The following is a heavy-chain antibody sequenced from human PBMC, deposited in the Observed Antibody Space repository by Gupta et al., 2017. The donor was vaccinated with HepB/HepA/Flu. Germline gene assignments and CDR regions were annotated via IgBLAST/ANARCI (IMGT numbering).Heavy chain of an antibody. CDR1: GGSFSGYY. CDR2: INHSGST. V-gene: IGHV4-34*01. J-gene: IGHJ6*03. Sequence: QVQLQQWGAGLLKPSETLSLTCAVYGGSFSGYYWSWIRQPPGKGLEWIGEINHSGSTNYNPSLKSRVTISVDTSKNQFSLKLSSVTAADTAVYYCARVGLWFGEFHYYYYYMDVWGKGTTVTVSS. CDR3: ARVGLWFGEFHYYYYYMDV. D-gene: IGHD3-10*01.